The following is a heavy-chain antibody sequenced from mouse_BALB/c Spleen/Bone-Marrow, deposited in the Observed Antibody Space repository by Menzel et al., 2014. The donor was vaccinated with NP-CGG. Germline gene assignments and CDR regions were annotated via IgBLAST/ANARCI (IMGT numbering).Heavy chain of an antibody. CDR3: ARGNYEAMDY. CDR2: INPSTGNT. Sequence: VKLMESGAELAKPGASVKMSCKASGYTFTNYWMHWVKQRPGQGLEWIGYINPSTGNTEYNQKFKDKATLTADKSSNTAFMQLSSLTSEDSAVYFCARGNYEAMDYWGQGTSVTVSS. J-gene: IGHJ4*01. V-gene: IGHV1-7*01. CDR1: GYTFTNYW. D-gene: IGHD2-1*01.